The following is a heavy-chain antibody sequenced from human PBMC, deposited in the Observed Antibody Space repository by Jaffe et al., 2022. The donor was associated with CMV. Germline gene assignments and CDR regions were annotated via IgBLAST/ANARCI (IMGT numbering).Heavy chain of an antibody. V-gene: IGHV3-30*18. CDR2: ISYDGSNK. CDR3: AKGSLRFLEWLDV. D-gene: IGHD3-3*01. CDR1: GFTFSSYG. Sequence: QVQLVESGGGVVQPGRSLRLSCAASGFTFSSYGMHWVRQAPGKGLEWVAVISYDGSNKYYADSVKGRFTISRDNSKNTLYLQMNSLRAEDTAVYYCAKGSLRFLEWLDVWGQGTTVTVSS. J-gene: IGHJ6*02.